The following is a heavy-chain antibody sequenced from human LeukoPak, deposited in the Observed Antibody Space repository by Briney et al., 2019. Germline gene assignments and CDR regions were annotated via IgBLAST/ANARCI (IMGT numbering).Heavy chain of an antibody. D-gene: IGHD6-13*01. J-gene: IGHJ4*02. V-gene: IGHV3-23*01. CDR3: AKDHQGYWADSFDY. CDR1: GLTFSSYA. Sequence: GGSLRLSCAASGLTFSSYAMTWVRQATGKGLEWVSAISGSGGSTYFADSVKGRLTVSRDNSKDTLYLQMNSLGAEDTAVYYCAKDHQGYWADSFDYWGQGTLVTVSS. CDR2: ISGSGGST.